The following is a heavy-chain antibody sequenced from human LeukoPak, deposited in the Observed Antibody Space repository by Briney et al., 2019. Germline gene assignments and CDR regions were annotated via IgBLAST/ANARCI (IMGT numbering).Heavy chain of an antibody. CDR3: AKTAPAAIYWFDP. CDR2: ISGSGGST. V-gene: IGHV3-23*01. CDR1: GFTFSSYA. D-gene: IGHD2-2*02. J-gene: IGHJ5*02. Sequence: HPGGSLRLSCAASGFTFSSYAMTWVRQTPGKGLEWVSAISGSGGSTYYADSVKGRFTISRDNSKNTLYLQMNSLRAEVTAVYYCAKTAPAAIYWFDPWGQGTLVTVSS.